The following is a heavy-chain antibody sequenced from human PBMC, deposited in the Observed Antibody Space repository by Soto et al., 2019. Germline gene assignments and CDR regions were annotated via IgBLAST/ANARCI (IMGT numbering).Heavy chain of an antibody. CDR1: GGTFSSYA. Sequence: QVQLVQSGAEVKKPGSSVKVSCKASGGTFSSYAISWVRQAPGQGLEWMGGIIPIFGTANYAQKFQGRVTITADKSTSTAYMELSSLRSEDTAVYYCARGTDYQLPSYYYYGMDVWGQGTTVTVSS. V-gene: IGHV1-69*06. J-gene: IGHJ6*02. D-gene: IGHD2-2*01. CDR3: ARGTDYQLPSYYYYGMDV. CDR2: IIPIFGTA.